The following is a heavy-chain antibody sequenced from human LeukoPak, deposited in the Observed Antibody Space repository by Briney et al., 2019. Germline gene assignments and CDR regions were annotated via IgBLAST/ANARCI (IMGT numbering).Heavy chain of an antibody. J-gene: IGHJ3*02. D-gene: IGHD2-21*02. CDR1: GGSISSSSYY. Sequence: SETLSLTCTVSGGSISSSSYYWGWIRQPPGKGLEWIGSIYYSGSTYYNPSLKSRVTISVDTSKNQFSLKLSSVTAADTAVYYCAREGRGDSAFDIRGQGTMVTVSS. CDR3: AREGRGDSAFDI. CDR2: IYYSGST. V-gene: IGHV4-39*07.